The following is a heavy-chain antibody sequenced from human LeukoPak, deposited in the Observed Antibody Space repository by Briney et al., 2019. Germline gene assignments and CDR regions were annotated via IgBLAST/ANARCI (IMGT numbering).Heavy chain of an antibody. CDR2: IYYSGST. CDR3: ARVSGVVHVDY. D-gene: IGHD3-3*01. CDR1: GGSISSGDYY. Sequence: SETLSLTCTVSGGSISSGDYYWSWIRQPPGKGLEWIGYIYYSGSTYYNPSLKSRVTISVDTSKHQFSLKLSSVTAADTAVYYCARVSGVVHVDYWGQGTLVTVSS. J-gene: IGHJ4*02. V-gene: IGHV4-30-4*08.